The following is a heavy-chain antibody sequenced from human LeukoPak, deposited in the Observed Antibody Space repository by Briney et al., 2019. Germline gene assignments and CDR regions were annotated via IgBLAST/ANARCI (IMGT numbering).Heavy chain of an antibody. D-gene: IGHD6-13*01. J-gene: IGHJ4*02. CDR3: AKDSGPLAAAGTRGDY. V-gene: IGHV3-30-3*01. CDR2: ISYDGSSK. CDR1: GFTFSSYA. Sequence: GGSLRLSCAASGFTFSSYAMHWVRQAPGKGLEWVAVISYDGSSKYYADSVKGRITISRDNSKNTLYLQMNSLRAEDTAVYYCAKDSGPLAAAGTRGDYWGQGTLVTVSS.